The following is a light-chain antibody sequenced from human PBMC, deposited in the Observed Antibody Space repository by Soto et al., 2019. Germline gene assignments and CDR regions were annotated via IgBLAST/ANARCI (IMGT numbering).Light chain of an antibody. CDR3: SSHTSGSTRV. J-gene: IGLJ1*01. CDR1: FSDVGGYDY. CDR2: EVT. Sequence: QSVLTQPASVSGSPGQSIAISCTGTFSDVGGYDYVSWYQQHPDKAPKLMIYEVTKRPSGVSNRFSGSKSGNTASLTISGLQLEDEADYYCSSHTSGSTRVFGSGTKVTVL. V-gene: IGLV2-14*01.